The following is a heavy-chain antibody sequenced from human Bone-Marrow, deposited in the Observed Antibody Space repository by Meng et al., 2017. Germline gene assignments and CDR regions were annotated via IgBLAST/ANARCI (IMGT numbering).Heavy chain of an antibody. V-gene: IGHV1-2*06. CDR2: INPKSGDT. CDR3: ARSPYTAMANDAFDI. D-gene: IGHD5-18*01. J-gene: IGHJ3*02. Sequence: ASVKVSCKASGYTFPDYWLHWVRRAPGQGLEWMGRINPKSGDTHYAQRFQGRVTMTGDTSTSTVYMELSSLRSEDTAVYYCARSPYTAMANDAFDIWGQGTMVTVSS. CDR1: GYTFPDYW.